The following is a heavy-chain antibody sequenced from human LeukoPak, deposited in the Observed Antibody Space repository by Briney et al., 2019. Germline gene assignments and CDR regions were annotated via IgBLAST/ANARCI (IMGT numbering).Heavy chain of an antibody. CDR3: ARGRITMIVVAHNWFDP. D-gene: IGHD3-22*01. Sequence: SETLSLTCTVSGGSISSSSNYWGWIRQPPGKGLEWIGSIYYSGSTYYNPSLKSRVTISVDTSKDQFSLKLSSVTAADTAVYYCARGRITMIVVAHNWFDPWGQGTLVTVSS. CDR1: GGSISSSSNY. CDR2: IYYSGST. V-gene: IGHV4-39*07. J-gene: IGHJ5*02.